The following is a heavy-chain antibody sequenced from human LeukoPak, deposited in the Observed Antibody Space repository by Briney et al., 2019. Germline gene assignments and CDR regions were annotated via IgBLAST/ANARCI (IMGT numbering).Heavy chain of an antibody. V-gene: IGHV5-51*01. D-gene: IGHD2-15*01. CDR3: ARSPVGDCTGGSCSTKFDY. CDR2: IYPGDSDT. CDR1: GYSFTSYW. Sequence: GESLKISCKGSGYSFTSYWIGWVRQMPGKGLEWMGIIYPGDSDTRYSPSFQGQVTISADKSVSTAYLQWSSLKASDTAMYYCARSPVGDCTGGSCSTKFDYWGQGTLVTVSS. J-gene: IGHJ4*02.